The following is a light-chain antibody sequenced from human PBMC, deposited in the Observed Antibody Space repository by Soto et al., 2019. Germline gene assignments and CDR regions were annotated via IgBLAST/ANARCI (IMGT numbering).Light chain of an antibody. CDR1: QRISNN. Sequence: EIVMTQSPATLSVSPGERAALPCRASQRISNNLAWYPQKPGQAPRLLIYGASTRATGVPARFSGSGAGTDFTLPISRLEPEDVEVYYCQQYGSSQWTFGQGTKVDIK. CDR3: QQYGSSQWT. J-gene: IGKJ1*01. V-gene: IGKV3-20*01. CDR2: GAS.